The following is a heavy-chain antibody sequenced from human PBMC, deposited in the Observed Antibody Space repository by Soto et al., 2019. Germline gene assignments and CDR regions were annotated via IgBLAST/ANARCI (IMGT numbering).Heavy chain of an antibody. CDR1: GFTFSNYG. Sequence: EVQVLESGGGLVQPGGSLRLSCAASGFTFSNYGMIWVRQAPGKGLEWVSGIRSDGDTTYNSDSVKGRFTVSRDTFKNTVYLQMNSLRVEDSAVYYCAKGKGAGATPDGANCWGQGTLVTVSS. V-gene: IGHV3-23*01. D-gene: IGHD1-26*01. CDR2: IRSDGDTT. J-gene: IGHJ4*02. CDR3: AKGKGAGATPDGANC.